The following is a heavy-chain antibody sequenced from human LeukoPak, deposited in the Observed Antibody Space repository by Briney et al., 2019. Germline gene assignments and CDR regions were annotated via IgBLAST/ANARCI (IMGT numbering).Heavy chain of an antibody. J-gene: IGHJ4*02. V-gene: IGHV4-59*01. D-gene: IGHD1-14*01. CDR3: ARIAPGMSFDY. CDR2: IYYTGSA. CDR1: SGSINNYY. Sequence: PSETLSLTCTVSSGSINNYYWTWVRQPPGKGLEWIGYIYYTGSAKYNSSLQSRVTISVDTSNNHFSLKLNSVTAADTAVYDCARIAPGMSFDYWGQGTLVTVSP.